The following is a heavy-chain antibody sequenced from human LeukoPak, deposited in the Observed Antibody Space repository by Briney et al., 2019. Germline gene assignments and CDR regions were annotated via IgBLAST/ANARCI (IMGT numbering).Heavy chain of an antibody. CDR3: AKGRAVAATPTIVDY. J-gene: IGHJ4*02. CDR2: ISTSSSYI. V-gene: IGHV3-21*04. Sequence: GGSLRLSCATSGFTLSSYSMNWVRQAPGKGLEWVTFISTSSSYIYYTDSVKGRFTISRDNSKNTLYLQMNSLRAEDTAVYYCAKGRAVAATPTIVDYWGQGTLVTVSS. CDR1: GFTLSSYS. D-gene: IGHD2-15*01.